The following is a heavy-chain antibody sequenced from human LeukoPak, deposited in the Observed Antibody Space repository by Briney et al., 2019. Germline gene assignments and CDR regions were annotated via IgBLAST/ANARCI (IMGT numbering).Heavy chain of an antibody. Sequence: HPGGSLRLSCAASGFTFSSYWMSWVRQAPGKGLEWVANIKQDGSEKYYVDSVKGRFTISRDNAKNSLYLQMNSLRAEDTAVYYCARDRRQQYCSSTSCYSYFDYWGQGTLVTVSS. D-gene: IGHD2-2*01. V-gene: IGHV3-7*01. J-gene: IGHJ4*02. CDR1: GFTFSSYW. CDR2: IKQDGSEK. CDR3: ARDRRQQYCSSTSCYSYFDY.